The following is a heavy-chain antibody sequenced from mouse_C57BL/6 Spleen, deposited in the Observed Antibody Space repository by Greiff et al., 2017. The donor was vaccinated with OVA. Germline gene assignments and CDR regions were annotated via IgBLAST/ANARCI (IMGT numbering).Heavy chain of an antibody. D-gene: IGHD1-1*02. Sequence: QVHVKQPGAELVRPGSSVKLSCKASGYTFTSYWMHWVKQRPIQGLEWIGNIDPSDSETHYNQKFKDKATLTVDKSSSTAYMQLSSLTSEDSAVYYCARGGSMGNYWYFDVWGTGTTVTVSS. J-gene: IGHJ1*03. V-gene: IGHV1-52*01. CDR1: GYTFTSYW. CDR3: ARGGSMGNYWYFDV. CDR2: IDPSDSET.